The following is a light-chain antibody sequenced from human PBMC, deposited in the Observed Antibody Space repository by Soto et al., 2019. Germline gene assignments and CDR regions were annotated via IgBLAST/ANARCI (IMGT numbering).Light chain of an antibody. Sequence: DIQMTQSPSSVSASIGDTVTITCRASQDINVYLNWYQQKLGEVPKLLIYSASTLHSGVPSRFTASGSETDFTLTIRSLQPEDFATYYCQHGYVAPYSFGQGTKVDI. CDR1: QDINVY. CDR2: SAS. V-gene: IGKV1-39*01. J-gene: IGKJ2*03. CDR3: QHGYVAPYS.